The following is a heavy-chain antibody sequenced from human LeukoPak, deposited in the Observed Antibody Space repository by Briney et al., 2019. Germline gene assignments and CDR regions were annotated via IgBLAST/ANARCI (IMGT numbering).Heavy chain of an antibody. D-gene: IGHD1-26*01. V-gene: IGHV4-39*07. CDR1: GGSISSSSYY. J-gene: IGHJ4*02. CDR3: ARGIYSGSYKSYYFDY. Sequence: SETLSLTCTVSGGSISSSSYYWGWIRQPPGKGLEWIGSIYYSGSTYYNPSLKSRVTIPVDTSKNQFSLKLSSVTAADTAVYYCARGIYSGSYKSYYFDYWGQGTLVTVSS. CDR2: IYYSGST.